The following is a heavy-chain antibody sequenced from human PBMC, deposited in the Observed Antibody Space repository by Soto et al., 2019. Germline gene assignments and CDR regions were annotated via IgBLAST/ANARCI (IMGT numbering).Heavy chain of an antibody. CDR3: ARDGTQDYDFWSGNRKGMDG. CDR2: ISAYNGNT. D-gene: IGHD3-3*01. Sequence: GASVKVSCKASGYTFTSYGISWVRQAPGQGLEWMGWISAYNGNTNYAQKLQGRVTMTTDTSTSTAYMELRSLRSDDTAVYYCARDGTQDYDFWSGNRKGMDGWGKGTTVTVSS. CDR1: GYTFTSYG. J-gene: IGHJ6*04. V-gene: IGHV1-18*01.